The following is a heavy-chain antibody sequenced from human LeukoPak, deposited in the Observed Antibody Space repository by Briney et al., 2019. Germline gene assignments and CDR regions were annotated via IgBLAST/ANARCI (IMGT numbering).Heavy chain of an antibody. CDR1: GYTFTGYY. V-gene: IGHV1-2*02. D-gene: IGHD3-16*01. CDR3: ARNDYVWGSFDY. Sequence: GASVKVSCKASGYTFTGYYMHWVRQAPGQGLEWMGWINPNSGGTNYALKFQGRVTMTRDTSISTAYMELSRLRSDDTAVYYCARNDYVWGSFDYWGQGTLVTVSS. CDR2: INPNSGGT. J-gene: IGHJ4*02.